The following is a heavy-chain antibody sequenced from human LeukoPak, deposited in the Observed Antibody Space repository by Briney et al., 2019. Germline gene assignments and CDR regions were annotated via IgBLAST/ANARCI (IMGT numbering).Heavy chain of an antibody. J-gene: IGHJ3*02. CDR1: GDSITTDH. CDR3: ARSIMWTTSFDM. V-gene: IGHV4-59*01. Sequence: SETLSLTCTVSGDSITTDHWSWIWQPPGKGLEWIGYIYHSGNTKYNPSLKSRVTISVDTSKNQFSLRLKSVTPADTAVYFCARSIMWTTSFDMWGQGTMVTVSS. CDR2: IYHSGNT. D-gene: IGHD1-1*01.